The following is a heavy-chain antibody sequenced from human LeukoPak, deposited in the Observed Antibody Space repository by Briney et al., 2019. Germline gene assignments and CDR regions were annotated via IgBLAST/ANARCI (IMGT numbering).Heavy chain of an antibody. J-gene: IGHJ4*02. CDR3: ARVDCTSTNCYGIDY. CDR2: ISGSGGST. Sequence: GGSLRLSCAASGVTFSSYAMSWVRQAPGKGLEWVSAISGSGGSTYYADSVKGRFTISRDNSKNTLYLQMNSLRAEDTALYYCARVDCTSTNCYGIDYWGQGTLVTVSS. CDR1: GVTFSSYA. V-gene: IGHV3-23*01. D-gene: IGHD2-2*01.